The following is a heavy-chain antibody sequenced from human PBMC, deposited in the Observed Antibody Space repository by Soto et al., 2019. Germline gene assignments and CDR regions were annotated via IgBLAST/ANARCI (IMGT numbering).Heavy chain of an antibody. CDR2: FSSSGRT. Sequence: SETLSLTCTVSGVSIGNSDYFWGWIRQPPGKGLERIGSFSSSGRTFHNLSLKSRLSMSVDTSKYQFSLRLSSVTAADTAVYFCARRGAVAGLQPDYYYYGMDVWGQGTTVTVSS. J-gene: IGHJ6*02. V-gene: IGHV4-39*01. CDR1: GVSIGNSDYF. CDR3: ARRGAVAGLQPDYYYYGMDV. D-gene: IGHD6-19*01.